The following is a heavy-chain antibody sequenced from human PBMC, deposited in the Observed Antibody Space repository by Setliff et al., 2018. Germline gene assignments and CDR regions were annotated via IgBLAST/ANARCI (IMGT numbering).Heavy chain of an antibody. J-gene: IGHJ3*02. CDR2: ISPDGSVI. CDR3: AGGGRYCGGDCYQDDAFDI. V-gene: IGHV3-74*01. CDR1: GFNFNSYW. Sequence: GGSLRLSCAGSGFNFNSYWMNWVRQVPGKGLVWVSRISPDGSVIDYADSVKGRFTVSRDNAKNTLYLQMNSLRAEDTAVYYCAGGGRYCGGDCYQDDAFDIWGQGTMVTVSS. D-gene: IGHD2-21*02.